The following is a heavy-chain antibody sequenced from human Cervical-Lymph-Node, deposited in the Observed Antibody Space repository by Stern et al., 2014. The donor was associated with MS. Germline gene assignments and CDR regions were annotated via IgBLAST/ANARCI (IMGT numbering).Heavy chain of an antibody. Sequence: EVQLVESGGGEVQSGGSLRLSCVASDLAFSRYWMNWVRQAPGKGLQWVANINQAGSEKYYVDSVKGRFTISRDNAKKSLYVQMNNLRSEDTAVYYCANGGTTWNWGQGTLVTVSS. CDR1: DLAFSRYW. V-gene: IGHV3-7*03. CDR2: INQAGSEK. D-gene: IGHD1-1*01. CDR3: ANGGTTWN. J-gene: IGHJ4*02.